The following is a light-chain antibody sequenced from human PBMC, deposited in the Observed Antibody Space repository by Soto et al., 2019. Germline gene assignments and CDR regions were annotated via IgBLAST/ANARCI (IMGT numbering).Light chain of an antibody. CDR3: CSDVCSGTWV. J-gene: IGLJ2*01. CDR2: EVS. V-gene: IGLV2-23*02. Sequence: QSVLPQPASVSGSPGQSITISCTVTSSDVGSYNLVSWYQHHPGKVPKLMIYEVSKRPTGLSNRFSGSKAGNTASLTISGLQAEEEADYYCCSDVCSGTWVFGGGTKLTVL. CDR1: SSDVGSYNL.